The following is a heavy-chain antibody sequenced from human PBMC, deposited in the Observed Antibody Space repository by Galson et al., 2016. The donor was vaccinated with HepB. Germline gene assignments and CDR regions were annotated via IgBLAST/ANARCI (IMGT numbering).Heavy chain of an antibody. CDR2: ITANGDAT. Sequence: SLRLSCAVSGFTFRDYSMHWVRQAPGKRLEYVSAITANGDATFYADSVQGRFTISRDNSKNTFYLRMTSLRSEDTAIYYCMSPYYGGYKNFWGQGTLVTVSS. CDR3: MSPYYGGYKNF. V-gene: IGHV3-64D*06. J-gene: IGHJ4*02. D-gene: IGHD4-17*01. CDR1: GFTFRDYS.